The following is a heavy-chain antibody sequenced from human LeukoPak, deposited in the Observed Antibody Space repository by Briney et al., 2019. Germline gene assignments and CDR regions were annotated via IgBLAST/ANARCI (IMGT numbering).Heavy chain of an antibody. CDR2: IYRGGNT. CDR1: GFIVSSNY. J-gene: IGHJ4*02. CDR3: ARGFYEFEDSGYYFDF. D-gene: IGHD3-22*01. V-gene: IGHV3-66*02. Sequence: GGPLRLSCAASGFIVSSNYMNWVRQGPGKGLEWVPVIYRGGNTFYTDSVRGRFTISRDNSKNILYLQMNSLRPEDTAVYYCARGFYEFEDSGYYFDFWGQGTLVTVSS.